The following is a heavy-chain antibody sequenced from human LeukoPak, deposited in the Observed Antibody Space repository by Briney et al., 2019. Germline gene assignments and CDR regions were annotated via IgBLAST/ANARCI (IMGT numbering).Heavy chain of an antibody. J-gene: IGHJ4*02. CDR1: GFTVSSNY. V-gene: IGHV3-53*01. D-gene: IGHD6-19*01. CDR3: ARDRYSSGWYDY. CDR2: IYSGGST. Sequence: GGSLRLSCAASGFTVSSNYMSWVRQAPGKGLEWVSVIYSGGSTFYADSVKGRFSISRDNSKNTLYLQMNSLRAEDTAVYYCARDRYSSGWYDYWGQGTLVTVSS.